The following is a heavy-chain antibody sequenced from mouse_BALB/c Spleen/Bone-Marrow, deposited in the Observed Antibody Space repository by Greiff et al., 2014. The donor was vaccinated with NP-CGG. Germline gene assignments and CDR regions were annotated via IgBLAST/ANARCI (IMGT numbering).Heavy chain of an antibody. CDR1: GYVFSTYW. J-gene: IGHJ2*01. CDR2: IYPGDGDT. CDR3: ARGDIYYSSREYFGF. V-gene: IGHV1-80*01. Sequence: VQLQPSGAELVRHGSSVKISCKASGYVFSTYWMHWVKPRPGPGLEWIGQIYPGDGDTNYNGKFKTKATLTADKSSSTAYMQLSSLTSEDSAVFFCARGDIYYSSREYFGFWGQGTTLTVSS. D-gene: IGHD1-1*01.